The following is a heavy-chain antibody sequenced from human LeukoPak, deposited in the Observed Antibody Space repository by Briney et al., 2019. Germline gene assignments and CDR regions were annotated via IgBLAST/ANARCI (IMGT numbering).Heavy chain of an antibody. CDR3: ARQGELVDELTY. D-gene: IGHD3-10*01. CDR1: GRSLYNSNYY. J-gene: IGHJ4*02. Sequence: SETLSLTCSVSGRSLYNSNYYCGWIRQTPGKGLEWIGRLYYSGSTYYNPSLKSRVTLSVDTSKDQFFLKLTSVTAADQAVYYCARQGELVDELTYWGQGILVTVSS. V-gene: IGHV4-39*01. CDR2: LYYSGST.